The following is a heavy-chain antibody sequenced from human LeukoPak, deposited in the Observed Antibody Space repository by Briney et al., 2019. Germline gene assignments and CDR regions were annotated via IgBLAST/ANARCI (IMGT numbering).Heavy chain of an antibody. CDR1: GGSISSGDYY. D-gene: IGHD3-10*01. CDR3: ARYYGSLNWFDP. J-gene: IGHJ5*02. CDR2: IYYSGST. V-gene: IGHV4-30-4*01. Sequence: PSETLSLTCTVSGGSISSGDYYWSWIRHPPGKGLEWIGYIYYSGSTYYNPSLKSRVTISVDTSKNQFSLKLSSVTAADTAVYYCARYYGSLNWFDPWGQGTLVTVSS.